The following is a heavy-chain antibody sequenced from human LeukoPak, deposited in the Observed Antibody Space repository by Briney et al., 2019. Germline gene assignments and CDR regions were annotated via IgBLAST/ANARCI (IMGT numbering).Heavy chain of an antibody. CDR3: ARVGPATYYYDSSGYFPDAFGI. D-gene: IGHD3-22*01. V-gene: IGHV4-59*02. CDR2: IYYSGST. J-gene: IGHJ3*02. CDR1: GGSVSSYY. Sequence: SETLSLTCTVSGGSVSSYYWSWIRQPPGKGLEWIGYIYYSGSTNYNPSLKSRVTISVDTSKNQFSLKLSSVTAADTAVYYCARVGPATYYYDSSGYFPDAFGIWGQGTMVTVSS.